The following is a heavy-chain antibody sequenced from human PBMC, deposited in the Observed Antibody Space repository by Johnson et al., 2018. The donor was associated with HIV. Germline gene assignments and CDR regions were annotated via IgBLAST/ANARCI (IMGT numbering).Heavy chain of an antibody. D-gene: IGHD6-13*01. V-gene: IGHV3-49*04. CDR3: ISPERAAAGVLT. J-gene: IGHJ3*01. CDR1: GVTFRKFA. CDR2: ITSTADGGTT. Sequence: MLLVESGGGLIQPGRSLRLSCTGSGVTFRKFAMGWVRRAPGKGLEWIGFITSTADGGTTQYAASVRGRFTISRDDSKSIAYLQMNSLKAEDTAVYYCISPERAAAGVLTWGQGAMVTVSS.